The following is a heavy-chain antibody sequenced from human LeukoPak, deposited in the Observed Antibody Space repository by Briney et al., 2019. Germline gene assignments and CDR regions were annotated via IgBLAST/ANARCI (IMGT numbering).Heavy chain of an antibody. CDR3: ARGADGVSSNSRGWFDP. CDR2: IRYDGSNK. V-gene: IGHV3-30*02. D-gene: IGHD2-15*01. CDR1: RFTFNKYG. J-gene: IGHJ5*02. Sequence: GGSLRLSCAASRFTFNKYGMHWVRQAPGKGLEWVAFIRYDGSNKYYADSVKGRFTISRDNSKNTLYLQMNTLRAEDTAVYSCARGADGVSSNSRGWFDPWGQGTLVTVSS.